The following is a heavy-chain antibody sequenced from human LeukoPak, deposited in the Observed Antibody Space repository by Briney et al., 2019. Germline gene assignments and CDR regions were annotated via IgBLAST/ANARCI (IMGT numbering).Heavy chain of an antibody. CDR2: IYYSGST. V-gene: IGHV4-39*01. D-gene: IGHD3-10*01. J-gene: IGHJ5*02. CDR3: ARHLGFGELSIDP. Sequence: SETLSLTCTVSGGSISSSSYSWGWIRQPPGKGLEWIGSIYYSGSTYYNPSLKSRVTISVDTSKNQFSLKLSSVAAADTAVYYCARHLGFGELSIDPWGQGTLVTVSS. CDR1: GGSISSSSYS.